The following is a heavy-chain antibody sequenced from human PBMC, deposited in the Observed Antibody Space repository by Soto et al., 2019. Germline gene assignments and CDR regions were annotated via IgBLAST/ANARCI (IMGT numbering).Heavy chain of an antibody. CDR3: ARWLKGYCSGGSCYDDGMDV. V-gene: IGHV5-51*01. J-gene: IGHJ6*02. CDR1: GYSFTSYW. Sequence: GESLKISCTGSGYSFTSYWICWVRQMPGKGLERMGVIYPGDSDTRYIPCFQAHITISADKCSSTAYLQWRRMKASDTAMYYCARWLKGYCSGGSCYDDGMDVWGQGTTVTVS. D-gene: IGHD2-15*01. CDR2: IYPGDSDT.